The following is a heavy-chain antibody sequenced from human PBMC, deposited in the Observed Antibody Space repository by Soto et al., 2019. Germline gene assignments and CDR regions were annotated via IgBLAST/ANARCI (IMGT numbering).Heavy chain of an antibody. Sequence: QVQLQQWGAGLLKPSETLSLTCAVYGGSVSGANYYWSWIRQPPGKGLEWIGEMSHRGGTHFNPSLKRRVTISVETSTNQFSLKMSSVTAAATALYYCARVERGTATTVVDAFDIWGPGTMVTVSS. CDR3: ARVERGTATTVVDAFDI. CDR2: MSHRGGT. J-gene: IGHJ3*02. V-gene: IGHV4-34*01. CDR1: GGSVSGANYY. D-gene: IGHD1-1*01.